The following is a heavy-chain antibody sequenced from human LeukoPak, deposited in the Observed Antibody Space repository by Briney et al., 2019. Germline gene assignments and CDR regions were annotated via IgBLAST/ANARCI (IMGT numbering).Heavy chain of an antibody. CDR3: ASSAEYYDFWSGYYYDY. CDR2: INHSGST. CDR1: GGSFSGYY. D-gene: IGHD3-3*01. V-gene: IGHV4-34*01. J-gene: IGHJ4*02. Sequence: SETLSLTCAVYGGSFSGYYWSWIRQPPGKGLEWIGEINHSGSTNYNPSLKSRVTISVDTSKNQFSLKLSSVTAADTAVYYCASSAEYYDFWSGYYYDYWGQGTLVTVSS.